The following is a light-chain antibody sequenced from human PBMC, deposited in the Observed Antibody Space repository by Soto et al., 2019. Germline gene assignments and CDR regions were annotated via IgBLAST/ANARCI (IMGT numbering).Light chain of an antibody. CDR1: SSDVGGYNY. CDR2: EVS. CDR3: SSYTSSSTLYV. Sequence: ALTQPASVSGSPGQSITISCTGTSSDVGGYNYVSWYQQHPGKAPKLVIYEVSNRPSGVSNRFSGSKSGNTASLTISGLQAEDEADYYCSSYTSSSTLYVFGTGTKVTAL. J-gene: IGLJ1*01. V-gene: IGLV2-14*01.